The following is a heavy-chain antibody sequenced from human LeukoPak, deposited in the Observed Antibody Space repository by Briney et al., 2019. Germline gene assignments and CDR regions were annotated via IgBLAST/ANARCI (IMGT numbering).Heavy chain of an antibody. Sequence: ASVTVSCKASGYTLTNYNINWVRLASGQGLEWMGWMNPNNGNTGYAQKFQGRVTMTRSISTNTANMELSGLRSEDTAIYYCARGGYRGTFFGVFDIWGQGTMVTVSS. CDR3: ARGGYRGTFFGVFDI. J-gene: IGHJ3*02. CDR2: MNPNNGNT. CDR1: GYTLTNYN. V-gene: IGHV1-8*01. D-gene: IGHD1-26*01.